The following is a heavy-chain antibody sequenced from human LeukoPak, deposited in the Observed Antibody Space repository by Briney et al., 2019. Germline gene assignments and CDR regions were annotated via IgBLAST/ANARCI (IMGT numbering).Heavy chain of an antibody. CDR2: ISSSSSTI. CDR1: GFTFSSYS. D-gene: IGHD2-2*01. Sequence: GGSLRLSCAASGFTFSSYSMNWVRQAPGKGLEWVSYISSSSSTIYYADSVKGRFTISRDNAKNSLYLQMNSLRAEDTAVYYCARDWRRYCSSTSCHGSSFDYWGQGTLVTVSS. V-gene: IGHV3-48*01. J-gene: IGHJ4*02. CDR3: ARDWRRYCSSTSCHGSSFDY.